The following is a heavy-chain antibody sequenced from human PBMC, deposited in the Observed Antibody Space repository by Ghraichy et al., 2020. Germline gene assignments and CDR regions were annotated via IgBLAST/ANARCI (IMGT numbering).Heavy chain of an antibody. J-gene: IGHJ4*02. V-gene: IGHV4-34*01. CDR2: INHSGST. D-gene: IGHD1-26*01. CDR3: ARGRGADY. Sequence: SQTLSLTCAVYGGSFSGYYWSWIRQPPGKGLEWIGEINHSGSTNYNPSLKSRVTISVDTSKNQFSLKLSSVTAADTAVYYCARGRGADYWGQGTLVTVSS. CDR1: GGSFSGYY.